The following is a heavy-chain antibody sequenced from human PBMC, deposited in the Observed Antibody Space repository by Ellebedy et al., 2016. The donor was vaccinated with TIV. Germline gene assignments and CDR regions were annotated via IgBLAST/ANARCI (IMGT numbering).Heavy chain of an antibody. CDR3: VRDGVGAPPFDY. Sequence: GGSLRLXXAASGFTFSDNWMHWVRQAPGQGLVWVSRVKYDGTSTNYADSVKGRFTISRDNAKNTLDLQMNSLRAEDTAVYYCVRDGVGAPPFDYWGQGTLVTVSS. J-gene: IGHJ4*02. CDR2: VKYDGTST. CDR1: GFTFSDNW. V-gene: IGHV3-74*01. D-gene: IGHD1-26*01.